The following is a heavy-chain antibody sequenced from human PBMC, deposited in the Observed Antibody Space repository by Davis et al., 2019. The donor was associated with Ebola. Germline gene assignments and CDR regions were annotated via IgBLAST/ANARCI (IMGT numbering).Heavy chain of an antibody. Sequence: GESLKISCETSGFIFRNYVMSWVRQAPGKGLEWVSTFCTGGDTYCADSVKGRFTIPRDNSKKTLYLQMNSLRAEDTAVYYCAKSGLSFGVVKYHYGMDVWGKGTTVTVSS. CDR3: AKSGLSFGVVKYHYGMDV. D-gene: IGHD3-3*01. J-gene: IGHJ6*04. CDR2: FCTGGDT. V-gene: IGHV3-23*01. CDR1: GFIFRNYV.